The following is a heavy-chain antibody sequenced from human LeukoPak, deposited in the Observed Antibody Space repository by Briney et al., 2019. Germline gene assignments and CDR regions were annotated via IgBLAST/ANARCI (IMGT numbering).Heavy chain of an antibody. V-gene: IGHV3-7*01. D-gene: IGHD1-1*01. CDR3: AEGTTG. CDR1: GFTFSRHW. CDR2: INQDGSGK. J-gene: IGHJ1*01. Sequence: PGGSLRLSCATSGFTFSRHWMSWARQAPGKGLEWVANINQDGSGKYYVDSVKGRFTISRDNAKNSLYLQMNSLRSEDTAIYYCAEGTTGWGQGTLVTVSS.